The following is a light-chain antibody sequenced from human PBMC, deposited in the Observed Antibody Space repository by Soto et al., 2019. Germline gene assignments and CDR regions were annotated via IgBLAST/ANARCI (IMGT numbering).Light chain of an antibody. V-gene: IGKV3-15*01. Sequence: EIVLTQSAGTLSLSPGEGATLSCRASQSISRSLAWYQQKPGQAPRLLISDASTRATGIPARFSGSGSGTEFTLTISSLQSEDFALYYCHQYTSWAPGTFGQGTKVDTK. CDR1: QSISRS. CDR3: HQYTSWAPGT. CDR2: DAS. J-gene: IGKJ2*01.